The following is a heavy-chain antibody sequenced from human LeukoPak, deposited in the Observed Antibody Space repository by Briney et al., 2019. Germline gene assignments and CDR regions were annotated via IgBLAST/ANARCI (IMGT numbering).Heavy chain of an antibody. V-gene: IGHV4-38-2*02. J-gene: IGHJ3*02. CDR2: INLDRHT. Sequence: PSETLSLTCSVSSYSIPIGYYWGWIRQPPGKGLEWIGSINLDRHTYYRPSLKSRVTISLDTSKNQFSLNLRSVTAADTAMYYCARQVATKGEWAFDIWGQGTMVIASS. CDR1: SYSIPIGYY. CDR3: ARQVATKGEWAFDI. D-gene: IGHD5-12*01.